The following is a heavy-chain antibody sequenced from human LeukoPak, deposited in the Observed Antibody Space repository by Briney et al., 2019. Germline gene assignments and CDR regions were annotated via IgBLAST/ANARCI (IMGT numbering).Heavy chain of an antibody. Sequence: SETLSLTCAVYGGSFSGYYWSWIRQPPGKGLEWIGEINHRGSTNYNPSLKSRVTISVDTSKNQFSLKLSSVTAADTAVYYCARLPLLWFGELRPNWFDPWGQGTLVTVSS. CDR1: GGSFSGYY. CDR2: INHRGST. V-gene: IGHV4-34*01. J-gene: IGHJ5*02. CDR3: ARLPLLWFGELRPNWFDP. D-gene: IGHD3-10*01.